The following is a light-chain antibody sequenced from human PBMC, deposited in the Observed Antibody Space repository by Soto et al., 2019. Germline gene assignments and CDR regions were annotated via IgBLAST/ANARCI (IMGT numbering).Light chain of an antibody. V-gene: IGLV1-44*01. J-gene: IGLJ1*01. CDR3: ASWDDSLNGPV. Sequence: QSALTQPPSASGTPGQRVTISCSGSSSNVGGNPVNWYQHVPTTAPKLLIYTNTQRPSGVPDRFSGSKSGTSASLAISGLQSEDEADYYCASWDDSLNGPVSGLGTKVTV. CDR2: TNT. CDR1: SSNVGGNP.